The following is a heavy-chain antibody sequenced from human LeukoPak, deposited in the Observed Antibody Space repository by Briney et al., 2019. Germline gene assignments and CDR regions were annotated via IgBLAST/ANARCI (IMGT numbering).Heavy chain of an antibody. J-gene: IGHJ4*02. V-gene: IGHV3-74*01. Sequence: GGSLRLSCAASGFTFSSYWMYWVRQAPGKGLVWVSRINTDGSSTSYADSVKGRFSISRDNAKNTLDLQMNSLRADDTAVYYCARQTGAANTGGYYFDHWGQGTLVTVSS. D-gene: IGHD6-13*01. CDR1: GFTFSSYW. CDR3: ARQTGAANTGGYYFDH. CDR2: INTDGSST.